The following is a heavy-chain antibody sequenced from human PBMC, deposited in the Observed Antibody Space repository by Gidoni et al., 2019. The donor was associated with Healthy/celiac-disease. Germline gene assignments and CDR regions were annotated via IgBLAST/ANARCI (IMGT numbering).Heavy chain of an antibody. CDR3: ARDPDYYGSGKLAGGYYYYYGMDV. V-gene: IGHV1-2*02. CDR1: GYTFTGYY. Sequence: QVQLVQSGAEVKKPGASVKVSCKASGYTFTGYYMHWVRQAPGQGLEWMGWINPNSGGTNDAQKFQGRVTMTRDTSISTAYMELSRLRSDDTAVYYCARDPDYYGSGKLAGGYYYYYGMDVWGQGTTVTVSS. D-gene: IGHD3-10*01. CDR2: INPNSGGT. J-gene: IGHJ6*02.